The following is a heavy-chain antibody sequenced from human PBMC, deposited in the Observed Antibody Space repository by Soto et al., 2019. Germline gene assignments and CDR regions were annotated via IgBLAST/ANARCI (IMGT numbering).Heavy chain of an antibody. D-gene: IGHD2-21*01. V-gene: IGHV3-23*01. Sequence: EVQLLESGGGFIQPGGSLRLSCAASGFTFSSYVMSWFRQAPGKGLEWVSAIGPSGTNTHYADSVKGRFTISRDNSKNTLFLPMNSIRTEDTAVYYCAIEAPYIDAYIAVGYWGQGDLVTVSS. CDR1: GFTFSSYV. CDR3: AIEAPYIDAYIAVGY. J-gene: IGHJ4*02. CDR2: IGPSGTNT.